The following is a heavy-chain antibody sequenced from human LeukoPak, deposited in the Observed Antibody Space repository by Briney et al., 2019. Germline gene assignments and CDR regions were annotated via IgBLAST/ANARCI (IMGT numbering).Heavy chain of an antibody. J-gene: IGHJ4*02. D-gene: IGHD6-19*01. CDR3: GSKSIAVAADY. Sequence: SETLSLTCAVSGGSISSGNWWSWVRQPPGKGLEWIGEIYHSGTTNYNPSLKSRVTISVDKSKNQFSLNLSFVTAADTAVYYCGSKSIAVAADYWGQGTLVTVSS. V-gene: IGHV4-4*02. CDR2: IYHSGTT. CDR1: GGSISSGNW.